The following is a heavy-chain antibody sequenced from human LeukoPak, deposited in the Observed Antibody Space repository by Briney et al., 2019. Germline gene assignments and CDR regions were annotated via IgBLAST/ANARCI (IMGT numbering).Heavy chain of an antibody. D-gene: IGHD4-17*01. CDR3: AKGIRRTTVTTGWFDP. Sequence: GGSLRLSCAASGFTFSSYGMHRVRQAPGKGLEWVAFIRYDGSNKYYADSVKGRFTISRDNSKNTLYLQMNSLRAEDTAVYYCAKGIRRTTVTTGWFDPWGQGTLVTVSS. CDR2: IRYDGSNK. J-gene: IGHJ5*02. V-gene: IGHV3-30*02. CDR1: GFTFSSYG.